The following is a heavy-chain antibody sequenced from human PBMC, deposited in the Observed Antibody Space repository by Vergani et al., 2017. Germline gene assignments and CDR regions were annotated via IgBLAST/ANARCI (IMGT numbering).Heavy chain of an antibody. CDR2: FDPEHGEV. D-gene: IGHD3-22*01. J-gene: IGHJ4*02. Sequence: QVQLVQSGSEVRKPGASVKFSCQVSGYSLTELTIHWVRQAPGKGLEWMGGFDPEHGEVTFAHHIQGRVTMTEDRSTDTAYMELSSLRPEDTALYYCAIVTDYYDGSGYYLDYWGQGTLVTVSS. CDR3: AIVTDYYDGSGYYLDY. V-gene: IGHV1-24*01. CDR1: GYSLTELT.